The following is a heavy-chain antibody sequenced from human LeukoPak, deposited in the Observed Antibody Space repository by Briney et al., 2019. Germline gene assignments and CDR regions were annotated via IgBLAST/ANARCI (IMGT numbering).Heavy chain of an antibody. J-gene: IGHJ3*02. D-gene: IGHD2-15*01. Sequence: SQTLSLTCAISGDSVSSNSAAWNWIRQSPSRGLEWLGRTYYRSKWYNDYAVSVKSRITINPDTSKNQFSLQLSSVTAADTAVYYCVRHCCSSPSKRTFDIWGQGTLVAVSS. CDR2: TYYRSKWYN. CDR1: GDSVSSNSAA. V-gene: IGHV6-1*01. CDR3: VRHCCSSPSKRTFDI.